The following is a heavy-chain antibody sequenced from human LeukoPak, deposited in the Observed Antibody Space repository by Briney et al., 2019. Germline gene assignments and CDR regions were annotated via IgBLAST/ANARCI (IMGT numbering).Heavy chain of an antibody. D-gene: IGHD3-16*01. CDR1: GFIFSIYT. CDR2: ISRDSNYI. V-gene: IGHV3-21*01. Sequence: PGGSLRLSCAASGFIFSIYTMNWVRQAPGKGLEWVSSISRDSNYIYYGDSVRGRFTISRDNAKNSLYLQMNSLRAEDTAVYYCARDGGAGAPFDYWGQGTLVTVSS. J-gene: IGHJ4*02. CDR3: ARDGGAGAPFDY.